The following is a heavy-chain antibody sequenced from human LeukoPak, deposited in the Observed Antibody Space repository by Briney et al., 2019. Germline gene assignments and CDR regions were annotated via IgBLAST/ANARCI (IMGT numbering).Heavy chain of an antibody. V-gene: IGHV3-21*01. J-gene: IGHJ4*02. CDR2: ISSSSSYI. D-gene: IGHD5-24*01. CDR3: ARTSGNRDGYNFDY. CDR1: GFTFSSYS. Sequence: PGGPLRLSCAASGFTFSSYSMNWVRQAPGKGLEWVSSISSSSSYIYYADSVKGRFTISRDNAKNSLYLQMNSLRAEDTAVYYCARTSGNRDGYNFDYWGQGTLVTVSS.